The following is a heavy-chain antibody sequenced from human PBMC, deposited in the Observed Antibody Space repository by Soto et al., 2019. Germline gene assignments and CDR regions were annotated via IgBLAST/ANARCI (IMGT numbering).Heavy chain of an antibody. V-gene: IGHV1-46*01. CDR3: ARGGRRSGAGTTEVDYYYYGMDV. CDR2: INPSGGST. CDR1: GYTFTSYY. Sequence: ASVKVSCKASGYTFTSYYMHWVRQAPGQGLEWMGIINPSGGSTSYAQKFQGRVTMTRDTSTSTVYMELSSLRSEDTAVYYCARGGRRSGAGTTEVDYYYYGMDVWGQGTTVTVSS. J-gene: IGHJ6*02. D-gene: IGHD1-1*01.